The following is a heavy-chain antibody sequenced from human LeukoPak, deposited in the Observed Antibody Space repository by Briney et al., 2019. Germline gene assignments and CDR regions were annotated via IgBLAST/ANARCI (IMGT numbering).Heavy chain of an antibody. Sequence: SVKVSCTASGGTFSSYAISWVRQAPGQGLEWMGGIIPIFGTANYAQKFQGRVTITADESTSTAYMELSSLRSEDTAVYYCANNDILTGYSSNYYYYGMGVWGQGTTVTVSS. V-gene: IGHV1-69*13. CDR2: IIPIFGTA. J-gene: IGHJ6*02. CDR1: GGTFSSYA. D-gene: IGHD3-9*01. CDR3: ANNDILTGYSSNYYYYGMGV.